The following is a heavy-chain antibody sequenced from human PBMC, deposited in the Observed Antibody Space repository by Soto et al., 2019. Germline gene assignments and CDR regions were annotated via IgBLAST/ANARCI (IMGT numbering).Heavy chain of an antibody. CDR1: GGSISSYY. Sequence: SETLSLTCTVSGGSISSYYWSWIRQPPGKGLEWIGYIYYSGSTNYNPSLKSRVTISVDTSKNQFSLKLSSVTAADTAVYYCARENWNYYYYYYMDVWGKGTTVTGSS. D-gene: IGHD1-1*01. CDR3: ARENWNYYYYYYMDV. CDR2: IYYSGST. V-gene: IGHV4-59*01. J-gene: IGHJ6*03.